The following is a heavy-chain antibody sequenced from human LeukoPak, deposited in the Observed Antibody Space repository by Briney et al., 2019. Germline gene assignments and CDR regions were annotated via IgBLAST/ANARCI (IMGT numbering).Heavy chain of an antibody. V-gene: IGHV4-39*01. CDR2: IYYSGST. Sequence: KPSETLSLTCTVSGGSISSSSYYWGWIRQPPGKELEWIGSIYYSGSTYYNPSLKSRVTISVDTSKNQFSLKLSSVTAADTAVYYCARLLLWFGELLFGYFDYWGQGTLVTVSS. D-gene: IGHD3-10*01. CDR3: ARLLLWFGELLFGYFDY. J-gene: IGHJ4*02. CDR1: GGSISSSSYY.